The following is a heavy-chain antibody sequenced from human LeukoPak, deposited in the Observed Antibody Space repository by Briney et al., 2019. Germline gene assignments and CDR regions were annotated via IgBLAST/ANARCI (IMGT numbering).Heavy chain of an antibody. D-gene: IGHD6-19*01. CDR2: IYYSGST. J-gene: IGHJ4*02. V-gene: IGHV4-59*08. CDR1: GGSISSYY. Sequence: SETLSLTCTVSGGSISSYYWSWIRQPPGKGLEWIGYIYYSGSTNYNPSLKSRVTISVDTSKNQFSLKLSSVTVADTAVYYCAGRSYSSGWYYFDYWGQGTLVTVSS. CDR3: AGRSYSSGWYYFDY.